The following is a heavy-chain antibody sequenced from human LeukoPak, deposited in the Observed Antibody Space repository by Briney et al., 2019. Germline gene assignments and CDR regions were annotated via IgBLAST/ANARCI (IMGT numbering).Heavy chain of an antibody. CDR1: GGSVGTHY. CDR2: IHTSGTT. D-gene: IGHD3-22*01. CDR3: ARDGDGGGYPDY. J-gene: IGHJ4*02. V-gene: IGHV4-4*07. Sequence: SETLSLTCSVSGGSVGTHYWSWIRQPAGKGLEWIGRIHTSGTTNYNPSLKSRVTLSLDTSNNQLSLTVTSVTAADTAVYFCARDGDGGGYPDYWGQGTLVTVSS.